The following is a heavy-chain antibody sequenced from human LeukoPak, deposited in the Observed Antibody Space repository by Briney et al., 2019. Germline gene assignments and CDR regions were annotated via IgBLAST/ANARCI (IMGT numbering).Heavy chain of an antibody. CDR2: INHSGST. J-gene: IGHJ5*02. CDR1: GGSFSGYY. D-gene: IGHD3-10*01. V-gene: IGHV4-34*01. CDR3: ARGPPPRITMVRGISRFDP. Sequence: PSEPLCLTCAVYGGSFSGYYWSWIRQPPGKGLEWIGEINHSGSTNHNPSLKSRVTISVDTAKNQFSLKLSSVTAADTAVYYCARGPPPRITMVRGISRFDPWGQGTLVTVSS.